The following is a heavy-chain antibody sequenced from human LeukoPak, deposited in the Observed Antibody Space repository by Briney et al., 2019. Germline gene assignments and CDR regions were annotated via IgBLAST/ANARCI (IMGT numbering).Heavy chain of an antibody. Sequence: ETLSLTCTVSGYSVSNDYWSWVRQPPGKGLEWMGYIYFNGSTNYNPSLKSRVAISLDTSKNQFSLNLNSVTAADTAVYYYVRLYRFEASGTSHWFDPWGQGNLVTVSS. CDR2: IYFNGST. CDR1: GYSVSNDY. V-gene: IGHV4-59*08. CDR3: VRLYRFEASGTSHWFDP. J-gene: IGHJ5*02. D-gene: IGHD3-16*02.